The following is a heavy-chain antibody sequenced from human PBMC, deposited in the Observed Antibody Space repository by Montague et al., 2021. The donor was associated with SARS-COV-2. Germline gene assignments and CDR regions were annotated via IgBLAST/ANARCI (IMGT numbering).Heavy chain of an antibody. CDR2: TYFRTQWFH. V-gene: IGHV6-1*01. D-gene: IGHD6-6*01. Sequence: CAISGDRVSNNRAAWNWLRQSPSGGLHWLGRTYFRTQWFHHYAPSFEGRITVNADASKNHFSLQLTSVTPEDSAKYFCVRSQYSNTWFFDYWGQGAQVTVSS. CDR3: VRSQYSNTWFFDY. J-gene: IGHJ4*02. CDR1: GDRVSNNRAA.